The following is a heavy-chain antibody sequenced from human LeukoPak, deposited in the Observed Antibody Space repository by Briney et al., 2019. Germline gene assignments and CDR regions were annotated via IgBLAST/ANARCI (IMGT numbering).Heavy chain of an antibody. J-gene: IGHJ4*02. D-gene: IGHD2-21*01. CDR1: GGSITNTNLY. V-gene: IGHV4-39*01. Sequence: KTSETLSLICTVSGGSITNTNLYWGWLRQPPGKGLELIVSVYSSEDTYYNPSLESRVTISIDTSNNQFSLKLSSVTAADTAVYYCAGPNSNARFAYWGQGTLVTVSS. CDR2: VYSSEDT. CDR3: AGPNSNARFAY.